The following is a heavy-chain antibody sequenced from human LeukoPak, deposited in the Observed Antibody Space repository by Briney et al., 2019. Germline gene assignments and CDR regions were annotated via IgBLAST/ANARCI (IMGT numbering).Heavy chain of an antibody. D-gene: IGHD5-12*01. J-gene: IGHJ4*02. Sequence: PGGSLRLSCAASGFTFSSYAMSWVRQAPGKGLEWVSAISGSGGSTYYVDSVKGRFTISRDNSKNTLYLQMNSLRAEDTAVYYCVSPLSIVATITDYWGQGTLVTVSS. V-gene: IGHV3-23*01. CDR3: VSPLSIVATITDY. CDR2: ISGSGGST. CDR1: GFTFSSYA.